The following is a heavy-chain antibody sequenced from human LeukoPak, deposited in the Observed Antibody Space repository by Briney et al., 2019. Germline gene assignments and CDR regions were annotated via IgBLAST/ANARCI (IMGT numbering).Heavy chain of an antibody. Sequence: GGSLRLSCAASGFTFSSYPMNWVRQAPGKGLEWVSVISGSGGATFYGDSVQGRFTISRDNSRDTLYLQMSSLRAEDTAVYYCGKYLQTSVGANDYWVQGTLVIVSS. CDR2: ISGSGGAT. CDR3: GKYLQTSVGANDY. J-gene: IGHJ4*02. D-gene: IGHD1-26*01. CDR1: GFTFSSYP. V-gene: IGHV3-23*01.